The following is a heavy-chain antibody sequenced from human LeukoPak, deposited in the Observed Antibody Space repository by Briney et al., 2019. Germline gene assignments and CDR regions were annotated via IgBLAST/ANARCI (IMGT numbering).Heavy chain of an antibody. CDR2: ISNSGSTI. J-gene: IGHJ3*02. V-gene: IGHV3-48*03. CDR3: VRVGTSFDI. D-gene: IGHD7-27*01. CDR1: GFTFSTYE. Sequence: PGGSLSLSCAASGFTFSTYEMNWVRQAPGKGLEWVAYISNSGSTIYYVDSVRGRFTISRDNAKNSLYLQMSSLGAEDTAVYYCVRVGTSFDIWGQGTMVTVSS.